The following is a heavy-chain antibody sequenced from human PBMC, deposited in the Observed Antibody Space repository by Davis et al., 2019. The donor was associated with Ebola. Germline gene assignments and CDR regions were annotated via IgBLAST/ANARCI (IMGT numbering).Heavy chain of an antibody. D-gene: IGHD6-13*01. Sequence: LSLTCAASGFTFSSYSMNWVRQAPGKGLEWVSSISSSSSYIYYADSVKGRFTISRDNAKNSLYLQMNSLRAEDTAVYYCARWAAAGTAFDIWGQGTMVTVSS. CDR3: ARWAAAGTAFDI. V-gene: IGHV3-21*01. J-gene: IGHJ3*02. CDR2: ISSSSSYI. CDR1: GFTFSSYS.